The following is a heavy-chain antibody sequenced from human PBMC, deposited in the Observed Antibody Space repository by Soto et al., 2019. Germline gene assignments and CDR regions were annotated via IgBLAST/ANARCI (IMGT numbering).Heavy chain of an antibody. J-gene: IGHJ3*02. V-gene: IGHV3-7*04. CDR2: IKQDGSEK. D-gene: IGHD3-22*01. CDR1: GFTFSSYW. CDR3: ARGDYYDTSGPFSDAFDI. Sequence: GGSLRLSCAASGFTFSSYWMSWVRQAPGKGLEWVANIKQDGSEKWYVDSVKGRFTISRDNARNSLYLQMNSLRAEDTAVYYCARGDYYDTSGPFSDAFDIWGQGAMVTVSS.